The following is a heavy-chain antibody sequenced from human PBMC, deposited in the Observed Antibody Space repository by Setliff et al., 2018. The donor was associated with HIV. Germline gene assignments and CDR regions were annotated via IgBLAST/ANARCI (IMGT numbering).Heavy chain of an antibody. V-gene: IGHV1-18*01. CDR2: INPNSGGT. CDR3: ARDRSGYDSPDY. J-gene: IGHJ4*02. D-gene: IGHD5-12*01. Sequence: GASVKVSCKASRSTFNSHTINWVRQAPGQGLEWMGWINPNSGGTTYAQKLQGRVTMTTDTSTSTAYMELRTLRSDDTAVYYCARDRSGYDSPDYWGQETLVTVSS. CDR1: RSTFNSHT.